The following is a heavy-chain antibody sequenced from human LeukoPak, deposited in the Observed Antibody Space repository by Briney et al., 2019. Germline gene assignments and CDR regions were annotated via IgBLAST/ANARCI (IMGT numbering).Heavy chain of an antibody. Sequence: GASVKVSCKASGYIFTNHVISWVRQAPGQGLEWMGWISVYNGNTNYAQKLQGRVTMTTDTSTSTAYMELRSLRSDDTAVYYCARGESGIQHWGQGTLVTVSS. V-gene: IGHV1-18*01. CDR2: ISVYNGNT. CDR3: ARGESGIQH. J-gene: IGHJ1*01. CDR1: GYIFTNHV.